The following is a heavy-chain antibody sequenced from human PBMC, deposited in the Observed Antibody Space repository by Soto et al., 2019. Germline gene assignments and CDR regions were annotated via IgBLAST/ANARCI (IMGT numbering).Heavy chain of an antibody. D-gene: IGHD3-3*01. CDR3: ARDRYYDFWSGYYTYSWFDP. V-gene: IGHV1-18*01. J-gene: IGHJ5*02. Sequence: ASVKVSCKASGYTFTSYGISWVRQAPGQGLEWMGWISAYNGNTNYAQKLQGRVTMTTDTSTSTAYMELRSLRSDDTAVYYCARDRYYDFWSGYYTYSWFDPWGQGTLVTVSS. CDR2: ISAYNGNT. CDR1: GYTFTSYG.